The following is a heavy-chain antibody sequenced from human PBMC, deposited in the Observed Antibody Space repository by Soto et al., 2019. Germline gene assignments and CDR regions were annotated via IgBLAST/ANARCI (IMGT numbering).Heavy chain of an antibody. CDR1: GGTFSSYA. V-gene: IGHV1-69*13. J-gene: IGHJ6*02. CDR2: IIPIFGTA. D-gene: IGHD3-3*01. CDR3: ARAGGIRFLENCGMDV. Sequence: SVKVSCKASGGTFSSYAISWVRQAPGQGLEWMGGIIPIFGTANYAQKFQGRVTITADESTSTAYMELSSLRSEDTAVYYCARAGGIRFLENCGMDVCGPGPTVTVS.